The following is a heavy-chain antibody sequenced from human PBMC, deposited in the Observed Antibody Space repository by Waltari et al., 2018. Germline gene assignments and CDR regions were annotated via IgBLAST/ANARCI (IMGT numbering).Heavy chain of an antibody. CDR1: GGSISSGGYY. Sequence: QVQLQESGPGLVKPSQTLSLTCTVSGGSISSGGYYWSWIRQHPGKGLEWIGYIYYSGSTYYTPSLKSRVTRSVDTSKNQFSLKLSSVTAADTAVYYCARVNRRILWWGIDYWGQGTLVTVSS. D-gene: IGHD2-21*01. J-gene: IGHJ4*02. CDR3: ARVNRRILWWGIDY. CDR2: IYYSGST. V-gene: IGHV4-31*03.